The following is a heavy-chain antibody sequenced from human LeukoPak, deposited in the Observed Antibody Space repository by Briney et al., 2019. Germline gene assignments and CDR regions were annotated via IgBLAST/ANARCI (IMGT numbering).Heavy chain of an antibody. V-gene: IGHV1-46*01. Sequence: VASVKVSCKASGYTFTGYYTHWVRQAPGQGLEWMGMINPSSTSTGYTQQFQGRVTMTRDTSTSTVYMEVSSLRSEDTAVYYCARGDKYSYGPADWGQGTLITVSS. CDR1: GYTFTGYY. CDR2: INPSSTST. J-gene: IGHJ4*02. CDR3: ARGDKYSYGPAD. D-gene: IGHD5-18*01.